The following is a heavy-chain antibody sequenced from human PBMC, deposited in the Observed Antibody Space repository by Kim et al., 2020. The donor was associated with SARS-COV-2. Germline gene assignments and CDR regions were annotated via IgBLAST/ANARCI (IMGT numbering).Heavy chain of an antibody. V-gene: IGHV3-23*01. D-gene: IGHD6-13*01. CDR2: ISGSGGST. CDR3: AKTSAAAGTKYYFDY. J-gene: IGHJ4*02. CDR1: GFTFSSYA. Sequence: GGSLRLSCAASGFTFSSYAMSWVRQAPGKGLEWVSAISGSGGSTYYADSVKGRFTISRDNSKNTLYLQMNSLRAEDTAIYYCAKTSAAAGTKYYFDYWGQGTLVTVSS.